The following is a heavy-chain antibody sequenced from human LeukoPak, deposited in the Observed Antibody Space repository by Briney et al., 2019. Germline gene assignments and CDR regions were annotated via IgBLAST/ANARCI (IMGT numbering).Heavy chain of an antibody. J-gene: IGHJ3*02. CDR1: GFTFSSYS. V-gene: IGHV3-48*01. CDR3: ASSSQPGGSYSAFDI. D-gene: IGHD1-26*01. Sequence: TGGSLRLSCAASGFTFSSYSMNWVRQAPGKGLEWVSYISSSSSTIYYADSVKGRFTISRDNAKNSLYLQMNSLRAEDTAVYYCASSSQPGGSYSAFDIWGQGTMDTVSS. CDR2: ISSSSSTI.